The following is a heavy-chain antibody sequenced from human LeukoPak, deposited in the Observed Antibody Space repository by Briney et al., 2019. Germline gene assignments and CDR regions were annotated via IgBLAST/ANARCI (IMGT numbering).Heavy chain of an antibody. CDR1: GFTFTDHP. D-gene: IGHD3-16*01. CDR2: IGGDGIA. V-gene: IGHV3-69-1*01. Sequence: PGGSLRLSCVASGFTFTDHPMNWVRQAPGKGLEWISYIGGDGIAFYADSVKGRFTASKDDARKSMYLQMYSLRVEDTAVYYCAKDRANWAIDDWGQGTQVTVSS. CDR3: AKDRANWAIDD. J-gene: IGHJ4*02.